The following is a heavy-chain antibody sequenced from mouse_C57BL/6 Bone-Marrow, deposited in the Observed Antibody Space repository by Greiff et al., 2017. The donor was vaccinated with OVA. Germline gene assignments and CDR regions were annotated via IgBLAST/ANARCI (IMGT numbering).Heavy chain of an antibody. CDR3: ARGDYYGSRAWFAY. D-gene: IGHD1-1*01. Sequence: QVQLQQPGAELVKPGASVKLSCKASGYTFTSYWMHWVKQRPGQGLEWIGMIHPNSGSTNYNAKFKSKATLTVDKSSSTAYMQLSSLTSEDAAVYYCARGDYYGSRAWFAYWGQGTLVTVSA. CDR2: IHPNSGST. CDR1: GYTFTSYW. V-gene: IGHV1-64*01. J-gene: IGHJ3*01.